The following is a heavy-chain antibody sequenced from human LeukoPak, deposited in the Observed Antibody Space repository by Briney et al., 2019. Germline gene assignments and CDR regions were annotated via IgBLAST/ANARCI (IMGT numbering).Heavy chain of an antibody. CDR1: GGTFSSYA. V-gene: IGHV1-69*13. CDR3: ARGYSSSSGNWFDP. CDR2: IIPIFGTA. J-gene: IGHJ5*02. D-gene: IGHD6-6*01. Sequence: SVKVSCKASGGTFSSYAISWVRQAPGQGLGWMGGIIPIFGTANYAQKFQGRVTITADESTSTAYMELSSLRSEDTAVYYCARGYSSSSGNWFDPWGQGTLVTVSS.